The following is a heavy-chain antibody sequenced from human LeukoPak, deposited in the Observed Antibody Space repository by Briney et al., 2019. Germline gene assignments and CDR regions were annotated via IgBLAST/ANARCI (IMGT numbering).Heavy chain of an antibody. CDR3: ARDHPVAGTSVFDI. V-gene: IGHV3-48*01. Sequence: PGGSLRLSCAASGFTFSSYSMNWVRQAPGKGLEWVSYISSSSSTIYYADSVKGRFTISRDNAKNSLYLQMNSLRAEDTAVYYCARDHPVAGTSVFDIWGQGTMVTVSS. J-gene: IGHJ3*02. CDR1: GFTFSSYS. CDR2: ISSSSSTI. D-gene: IGHD6-19*01.